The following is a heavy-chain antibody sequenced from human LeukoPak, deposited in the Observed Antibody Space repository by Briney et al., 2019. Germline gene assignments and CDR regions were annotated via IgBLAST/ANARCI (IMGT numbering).Heavy chain of an antibody. D-gene: IGHD3-3*01. CDR3: ARGTYDFWSNNWFDP. J-gene: IGHJ5*02. CDR1: GGSISSYY. V-gene: IGHV4-59*01. CDR2: IYYSGST. Sequence: SETLSLTCTVSGGSISSYYWSWIRQPPGKGLEWIGYIYYSGSTNYNPSLKSRVTISVDTSKNQFSLKLSSVTAADTAVYYCARGTYDFWSNNWFDPWVQGTLVTVSS.